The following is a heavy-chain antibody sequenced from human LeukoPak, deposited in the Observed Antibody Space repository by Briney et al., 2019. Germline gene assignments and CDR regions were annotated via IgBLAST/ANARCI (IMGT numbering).Heavy chain of an antibody. V-gene: IGHV3-7*01. CDR3: ATDVGAD. J-gene: IGHJ4*02. Sequence: PGGSLRLSCAASGFTFSTAWMTWVRQTPGKGLEWVANIKEDGSERYYEDSVKGRFSISRDNANNLVYLQMNSLRAEDSAVYYCATDVGADWGQGTLITVSS. CDR2: IKEDGSER. CDR1: GFTFSTAW. D-gene: IGHD1-26*01.